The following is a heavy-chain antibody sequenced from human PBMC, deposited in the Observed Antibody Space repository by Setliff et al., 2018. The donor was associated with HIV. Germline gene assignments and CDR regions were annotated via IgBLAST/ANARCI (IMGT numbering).Heavy chain of an antibody. D-gene: IGHD6-13*01. CDR2: IDYSGRT. Sequence: PSETLSLTCNVSGDSISGHSRTWIRQPPGKGLEWIGSIDYSGRTDKKPSLKSRLRISIDTSKNHFYVNLFSVTAADTAIYYCARQSTVAAAGFDFWGQGTLVTVSS. CDR3: ARQSTVAAAGFDF. V-gene: IGHV4-59*08. CDR1: GDSISGHS. J-gene: IGHJ4*02.